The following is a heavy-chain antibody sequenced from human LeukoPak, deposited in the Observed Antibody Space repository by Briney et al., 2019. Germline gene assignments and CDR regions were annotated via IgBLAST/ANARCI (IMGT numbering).Heavy chain of an antibody. CDR2: ISAYNGNT. CDR3: ARDCGGLYYDYVWGSFESYYFDY. D-gene: IGHD3-16*01. Sequence: ASVKVSCKASGYTFTSYGISWVRQAPGQGLEWMGWISAYNGNTNYAQKLQGRVTMTTDTPTSTAYMELRSLRSDDTAVYYCARDCGGLYYDYVWGSFESYYFDYWGQGTLVTVSS. V-gene: IGHV1-18*01. J-gene: IGHJ4*02. CDR1: GYTFTSYG.